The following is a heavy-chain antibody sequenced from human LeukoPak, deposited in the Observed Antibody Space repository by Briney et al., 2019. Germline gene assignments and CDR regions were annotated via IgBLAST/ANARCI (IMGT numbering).Heavy chain of an antibody. D-gene: IGHD2-2*02. CDR3: ARDQWEWYCSSTSCNTRGRFSNWFDP. CDR2: IRAYNGNT. J-gene: IGHJ5*02. V-gene: IGHV1-18*01. CDR1: GYTFTSYG. Sequence: ASVKVSCKVSGYTFTSYGISWVRQAPGQGLEWMGWIRAYNGNTNYAQKLQGRVTMTTDTSTSTAYMELRSLRSDDTAVYYCARDQWEWYCSSTSCNTRGRFSNWFDPWGQGTLVTVSS.